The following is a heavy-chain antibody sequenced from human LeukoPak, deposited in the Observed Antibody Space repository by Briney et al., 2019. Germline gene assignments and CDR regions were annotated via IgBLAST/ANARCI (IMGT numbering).Heavy chain of an antibody. CDR3: ARVSRYYYLDY. V-gene: IGHV3-66*01. CDR2: IYSGGST. CDR1: GFTVSSNY. D-gene: IGHD3-10*01. J-gene: IGHJ4*02. Sequence: GGSLRLSCAASGFTVSSNYMSWVRQAPGKGLEWVSVIYSGGSTYYADSVKGRFTISRDNSKNTLYLQMNSLRAEDTAVYYCARVSRYYYLDYWGQGTLVTVSS.